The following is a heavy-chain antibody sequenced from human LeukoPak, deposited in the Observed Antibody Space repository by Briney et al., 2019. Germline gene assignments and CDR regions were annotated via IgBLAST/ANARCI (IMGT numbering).Heavy chain of an antibody. CDR3: AGESGYYDSSGYYYELDY. Sequence: PGGSLRLSCAASGFTFSSYAMHWVRQAPGKGLEWVAVISYDGSNKYYADSVKGRFTISRDNSKNTLYLQMNSLRAEDTAVYYCAGESGYYDSSGYYYELDYWGQGTLVTVSS. CDR1: GFTFSSYA. D-gene: IGHD3-22*01. CDR2: ISYDGSNK. J-gene: IGHJ4*02. V-gene: IGHV3-30-3*01.